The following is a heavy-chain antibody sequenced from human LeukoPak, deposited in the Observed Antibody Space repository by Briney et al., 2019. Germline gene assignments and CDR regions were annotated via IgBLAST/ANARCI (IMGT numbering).Heavy chain of an antibody. D-gene: IGHD1-26*01. Sequence: ASVKVSCKASGYTFTSYGISWVRQAPGQGLEWMGWISAYNGNTNYAQKLQGRVTMTTDTSTSTAYMELRSLRSDDTAVYYCARDFGKRELLNYFDYWGQGTLVTVSS. CDR3: ARDFGKRELLNYFDY. J-gene: IGHJ4*02. V-gene: IGHV1-18*01. CDR1: GYTFTSYG. CDR2: ISAYNGNT.